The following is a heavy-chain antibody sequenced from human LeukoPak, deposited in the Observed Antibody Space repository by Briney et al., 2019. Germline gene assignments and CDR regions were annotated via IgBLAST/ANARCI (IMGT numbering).Heavy chain of an antibody. CDR3: AKDFMSRLEH. Sequence: HPGGSLRLSCAASGVTFSNYSMNWVRQAPGKGLEWVSYISSSGRTIYYADSVKGRFTISRDNSKNTLYLQMNSLRAEDTAVYYCAKDFMSRLEHWGQGTLVTVSS. CDR2: ISSSGRTI. D-gene: IGHD6-19*01. J-gene: IGHJ1*01. V-gene: IGHV3-48*01. CDR1: GVTFSNYS.